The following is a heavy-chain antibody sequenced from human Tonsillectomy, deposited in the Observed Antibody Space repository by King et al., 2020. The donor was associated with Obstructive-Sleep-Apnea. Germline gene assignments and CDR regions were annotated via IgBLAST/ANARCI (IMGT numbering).Heavy chain of an antibody. CDR1: GFTFNDYA. V-gene: IGHV3-9*01. Sequence: VQLVESGGGLVQPGRSLRLSCAASGFTFNDYAMHWVRQAPGKGLEWVSGISWNSGSIDYADSVKGRFTISRDNAKKSLYLQMNSRRAEDTALYYCAKDNGGVYYDHLDIWGQGTMVTVSS. CDR2: ISWNSGSI. D-gene: IGHD3-3*01. CDR3: AKDNGGVYYDHLDI. J-gene: IGHJ3*02.